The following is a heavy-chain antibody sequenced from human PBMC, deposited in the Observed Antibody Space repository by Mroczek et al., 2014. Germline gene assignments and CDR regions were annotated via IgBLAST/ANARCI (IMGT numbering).Heavy chain of an antibody. CDR1: GGSISSYY. V-gene: IGHV4-59*01. Sequence: QVQLVESGPGLVKPSETLSLTCTVSGGSISSYYWSWIRQPPGKGLEWIGYIYYSGSTNYNPSLKSRVTISVDTSKNQFSLKLSSVTAADTAVYYCARSGYSYGYYYYYGMDVWGQGTTGHRLL. CDR3: ARSGYSYGYYYYYGMDV. J-gene: IGHJ6*02. D-gene: IGHD5-18*01. CDR2: IYYSGST.